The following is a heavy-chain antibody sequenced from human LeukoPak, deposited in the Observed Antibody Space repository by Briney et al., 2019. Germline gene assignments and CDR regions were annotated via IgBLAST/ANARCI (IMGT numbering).Heavy chain of an antibody. CDR1: GGSFSGYY. CDR3: ARGPDSSGYAFDI. CDR2: INHSGST. J-gene: IGHJ3*02. Sequence: SETLSLTCAVYGGSFSGYYWSWIRQPPGKGLEWIGEINHSGSTNYNPSLKSRVTISVDTSKNQFSLKLSSVTAADTAVYHCARGPDSSGYAFDIWGQGTMVTVSS. V-gene: IGHV4-34*01. D-gene: IGHD3-22*01.